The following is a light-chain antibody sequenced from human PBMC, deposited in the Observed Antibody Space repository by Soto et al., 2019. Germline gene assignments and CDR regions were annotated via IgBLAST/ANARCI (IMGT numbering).Light chain of an antibody. CDR1: QTISSSY. J-gene: IGKJ1*01. V-gene: IGKV3-20*01. CDR2: AAS. CDR3: QQYGSSPPWT. Sequence: EIVMTQSPGTMSLSPGERATLSCRASQTISSSYLAWYQQKPGQAPRLLIFAASSRATGIPDRFSGSGSGRDFTLTISTLEPEDSAVYYCQQYGSSPPWTFGQGTKVEIK.